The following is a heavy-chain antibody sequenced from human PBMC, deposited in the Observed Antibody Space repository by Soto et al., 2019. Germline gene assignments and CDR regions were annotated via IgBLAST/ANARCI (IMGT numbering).Heavy chain of an antibody. J-gene: IGHJ5*02. CDR3: AKDGGIAAAGTGLGFDP. CDR1: GFTFSSYA. V-gene: IGHV3-23*01. CDR2: ISGSGGST. D-gene: IGHD6-13*01. Sequence: EVQLLESGGGLVQPGGSLRLSCAASGFTFSSYAMSWVRQAPGKGLEWVLAISGSGGSTYYADSVKGRFTISRDNSKNTLYLQMNSLRAEDTAVYYCAKDGGIAAAGTGLGFDPWGQGTLVTVSS.